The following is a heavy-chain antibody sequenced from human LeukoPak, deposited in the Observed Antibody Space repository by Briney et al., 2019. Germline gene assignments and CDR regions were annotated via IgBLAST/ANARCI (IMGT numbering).Heavy chain of an antibody. Sequence: PGGSLRLSCAASGFTVSSNYMSWVRQAPGKGLEWVSVIYSGGSTYYADSVKGRFTISRDNSKNTLYLQMNSLRAEDTAVYYCAGDEQQLSFDYWGQGTLVTVSS. V-gene: IGHV3-66*01. CDR1: GFTVSSNY. J-gene: IGHJ4*02. D-gene: IGHD6-13*01. CDR3: AGDEQQLSFDY. CDR2: IYSGGST.